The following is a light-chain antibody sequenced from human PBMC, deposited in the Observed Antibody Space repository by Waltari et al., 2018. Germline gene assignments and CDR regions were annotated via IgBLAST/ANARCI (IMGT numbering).Light chain of an antibody. CDR2: EVY. J-gene: IGKJ1*01. Sequence: EIVLTQSPGTLSLSPGERATLSCRASQSVNRDNLAWYQQRPGQAPRLLIYEVYRRASGIPDRFSGSGSGTHFTLTIFSLEPEDFAVYYCQDYGSSRTFGQGTKVEFK. V-gene: IGKV3-20*01. CDR3: QDYGSSRT. CDR1: QSVNRDN.